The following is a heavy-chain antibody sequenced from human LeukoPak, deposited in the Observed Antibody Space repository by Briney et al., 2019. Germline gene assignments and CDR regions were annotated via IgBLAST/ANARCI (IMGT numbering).Heavy chain of an antibody. CDR3: ARDKGHYDILTGYYSPEWFDP. Sequence: ASVKVSCKASGGTFSSYAISWVRQAPGQGLEWMGRIVPILGIANYAQKFQGRVTITADKSTSTAYMELSSLRSEDTAVYYCARDKGHYDILTGYYSPEWFDPWGQGTLVTVSS. V-gene: IGHV1-69*04. D-gene: IGHD3-9*01. J-gene: IGHJ5*02. CDR1: GGTFSSYA. CDR2: IVPILGIA.